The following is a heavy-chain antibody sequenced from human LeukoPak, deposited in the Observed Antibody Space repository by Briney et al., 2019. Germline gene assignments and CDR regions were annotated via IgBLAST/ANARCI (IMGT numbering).Heavy chain of an antibody. CDR3: ASGPKAYYDSSGKYNWFDP. CDR2: IYYSGNT. Sequence: SETLSLTCTVSGGSISDYYWTWIRQPPGKGLEWIGHIYYSGNTIYNPSLKSRVTISVDTSKNQFSLKLSSVTAADTAVYYCASGPKAYYDSSGKYNWFDPWGQGTLVTVSS. D-gene: IGHD3-22*01. V-gene: IGHV4-59*08. CDR1: GGSISDYY. J-gene: IGHJ5*02.